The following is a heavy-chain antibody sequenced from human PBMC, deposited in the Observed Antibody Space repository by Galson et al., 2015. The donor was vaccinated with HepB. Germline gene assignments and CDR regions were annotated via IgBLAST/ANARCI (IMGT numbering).Heavy chain of an antibody. Sequence: SVKVSCKASGFTFTSSAMQWVRQARGQRLEWIGWIVVGSGNTNYAQKFQERVTITRDMSTSTAYMELSSLRSEDTAVYYCAAAPKIYYYYGMDVWGQGTTVTVSS. J-gene: IGHJ6*02. CDR3: AAAPKIYYYYGMDV. CDR1: GFTFTSSA. CDR2: IVVGSGNT. V-gene: IGHV1-58*02.